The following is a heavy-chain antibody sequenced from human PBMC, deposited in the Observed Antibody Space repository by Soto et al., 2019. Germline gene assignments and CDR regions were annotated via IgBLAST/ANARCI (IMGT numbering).Heavy chain of an antibody. Sequence: GSLRLSCAASGFTFSSYALNWVRQAPGKGLEWVSGITGGGSTTFYAGSVKGRFTISRDNSRNTVYLQMNSVRAEDTAVYYCAKEMSSTSCLTFDYWGQGTLVTVSS. CDR2: ITGGGSTT. J-gene: IGHJ4*02. V-gene: IGHV3-23*01. D-gene: IGHD2-2*01. CDR3: AKEMSSTSCLTFDY. CDR1: GFTFSSYA.